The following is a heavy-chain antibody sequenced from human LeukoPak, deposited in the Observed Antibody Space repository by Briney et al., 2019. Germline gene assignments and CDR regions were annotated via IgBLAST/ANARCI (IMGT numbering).Heavy chain of an antibody. Sequence: PGGSLRLSCAASGFTFSSYGMHWVRQAPGKGLEWLAVISYDGSNKYNADSVKGRFTISRDNSKNTLFLQMNSLSADDTAVYYCARDKLRGSAGNYYYMDVWGKGTTVTVS. J-gene: IGHJ6*03. D-gene: IGHD1-26*01. V-gene: IGHV3-30*03. CDR3: ARDKLRGSAGNYYYMDV. CDR1: GFTFSSYG. CDR2: ISYDGSNK.